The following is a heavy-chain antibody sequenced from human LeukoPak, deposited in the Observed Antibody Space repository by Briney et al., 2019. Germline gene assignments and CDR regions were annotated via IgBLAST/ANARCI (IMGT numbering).Heavy chain of an antibody. CDR3: ASTRSSDFDY. J-gene: IGHJ4*02. V-gene: IGHV3-30*03. Sequence: GGSLRLSCAASGFTFSSHGMHWVRQAPGKGLEWVAVISFDGGNKYYADSVKGRYTISRDNSKNTLYLQLNSLRAEDTAVYYCASTRSSDFDYWGQGTLVTVSS. CDR2: ISFDGGNK. CDR1: GFTFSSHG. D-gene: IGHD6-6*01.